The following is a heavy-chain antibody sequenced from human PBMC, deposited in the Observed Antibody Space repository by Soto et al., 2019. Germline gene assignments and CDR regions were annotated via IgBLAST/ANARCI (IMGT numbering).Heavy chain of an antibody. J-gene: IGHJ4*02. CDR3: ARDNHRSGYLDY. Sequence: GASVKVSCKASGYTFTSYGISWVRQAPGQGLEWMGWISAYNGNTNYAQKLQGRVTMTTDTSTSTACMELRSLRSDDTAVYYCARDNHRSGYLDYWGQGTLVTVSS. V-gene: IGHV1-18*01. CDR2: ISAYNGNT. CDR1: GYTFTSYG. D-gene: IGHD2-15*01.